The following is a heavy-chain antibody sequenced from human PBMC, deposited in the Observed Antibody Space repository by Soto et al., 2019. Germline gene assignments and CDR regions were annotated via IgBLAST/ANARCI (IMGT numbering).Heavy chain of an antibody. Sequence: QVQLVESGGGVVQPGRSLRLSCAASGFTFSSYGMHWVRQAPGKGLEWVAVIWYDGSNKYYADSVKGRFTISRDNSKNTVCLERNSLRAEDTVVYYCAGFPMYYVFGGGYYTGWTENGNWFDPWGQGTLVPVSS. V-gene: IGHV3-33*01. D-gene: IGHD3-3*01. CDR1: GFTFSSYG. CDR3: AGFPMYYVFGGGYYTGWTENGNWFDP. CDR2: IWYDGSNK. J-gene: IGHJ5*02.